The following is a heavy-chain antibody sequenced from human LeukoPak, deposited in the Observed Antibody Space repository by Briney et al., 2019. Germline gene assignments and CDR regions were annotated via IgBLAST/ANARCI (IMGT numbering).Heavy chain of an antibody. J-gene: IGHJ4*02. V-gene: IGHV3-23*01. Sequence: PGGSLRLSCAASGFTFSSYDMSWARQAPGRGLEWVSAIGGGGTPYYADSVKGRFTISRDNSKNTLYLQMNSLRAEDTAVYYCAKDDHGGSGWRDYFDQWGQGTLVTVSS. CDR2: IGGGGTP. D-gene: IGHD6-19*01. CDR1: GFTFSSYD. CDR3: AKDDHGGSGWRDYFDQ.